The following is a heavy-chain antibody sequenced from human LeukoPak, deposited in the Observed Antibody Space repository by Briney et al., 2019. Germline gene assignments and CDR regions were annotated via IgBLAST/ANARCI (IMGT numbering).Heavy chain of an antibody. CDR1: GGSISSYY. Sequence: RPSEALSLTCTVSGGSISSYYWSWIRQPAGRGLEWIGRIYTSGSTNYSPSLKSRVTMSVDTSKNQFSLKLSSVTAADTAVYYCARGWIVVVSDAFDIWGQGTMVTVSS. CDR3: ARGWIVVVSDAFDI. D-gene: IGHD3-22*01. J-gene: IGHJ3*02. CDR2: IYTSGST. V-gene: IGHV4-4*07.